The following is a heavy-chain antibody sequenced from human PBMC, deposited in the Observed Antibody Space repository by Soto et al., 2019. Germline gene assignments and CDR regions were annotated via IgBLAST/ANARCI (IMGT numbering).Heavy chain of an antibody. CDR3: ARRVGYCGGGSCYGGGFFDY. Sequence: EVQLVESGGGLIQPGGSLRLSCAASGFTISSNYMTWDRQAPGKGLEWVSLISGDGTTYYADSVKGRFSVSRDNSKNTLYLHMNSLRVEDTAVYYCARRVGYCGGGSCYGGGFFDYWGQGTLVPVSS. J-gene: IGHJ4*02. V-gene: IGHV3-53*01. D-gene: IGHD2-15*01. CDR1: GFTISSNY. CDR2: ISGDGTT.